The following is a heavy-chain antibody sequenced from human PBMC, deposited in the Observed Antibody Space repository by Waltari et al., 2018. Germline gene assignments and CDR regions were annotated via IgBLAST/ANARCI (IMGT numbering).Heavy chain of an antibody. Sequence: EVQLVESGGGLVQPGRSLRLSCAASGFTFDDYAMHWVRQAPGKGLEWVSGISWNSGSIGYADSVKGRFTISRDNAKNSLYLQMNSLRAEDTALYYCAKAISRGLNGSGSYYDYWGQGTLVTVSS. CDR2: ISWNSGSI. CDR3: AKAISRGLNGSGSYYDY. D-gene: IGHD3-10*01. J-gene: IGHJ4*02. CDR1: GFTFDDYA. V-gene: IGHV3-9*01.